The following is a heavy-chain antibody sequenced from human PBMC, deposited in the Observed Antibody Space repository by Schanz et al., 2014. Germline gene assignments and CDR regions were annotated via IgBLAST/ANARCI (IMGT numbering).Heavy chain of an antibody. CDR1: VFMFEDYA. D-gene: IGHD6-6*01. Sequence: SCVSSVFMFEDYAMHWVRQSPGKGLEWVSGLSWNSGSKLYADSMKGRFTISRSNAKNAVFLQMNSSKAEATVFDNCANDYVIEAQPYFDCRG. J-gene: IGHJ4*01. CDR2: LSWNSGSK. CDR3: ANDYVIEAQPYFDC. V-gene: IGHV3-9*01.